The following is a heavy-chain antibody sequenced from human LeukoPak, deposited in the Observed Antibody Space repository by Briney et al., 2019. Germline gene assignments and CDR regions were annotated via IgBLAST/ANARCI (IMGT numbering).Heavy chain of an antibody. CDR3: AKDGRYCSSTSCQTLVDY. V-gene: IGHV3-23*01. CDR2: ISGSGGST. D-gene: IGHD2-2*01. Sequence: PGGSLRLSCAASGFTFSSYAMSLVRQAPGKGLEWVSAISGSGGSTYYADSVKGRFTISRDNSKNTLYLQMNSLRAEDTAIYYCAKDGRYCSSTSCQTLVDYWGQGTLVTVSS. J-gene: IGHJ4*02. CDR1: GFTFSSYA.